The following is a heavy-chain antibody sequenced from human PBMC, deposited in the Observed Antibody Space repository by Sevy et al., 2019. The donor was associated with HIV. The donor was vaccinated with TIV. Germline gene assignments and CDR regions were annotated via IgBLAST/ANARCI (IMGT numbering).Heavy chain of an antibody. V-gene: IGHV1-18*04. D-gene: IGHD2-15*01. Sequence: ASVKVACKASGYTFTSYGISWVRQAPGQGLEWMGCISAYNGNTNYAQKLQGRVTMTTDTSTSTAYMELRSLRSDDTAVYYCARDRLPHLIVVVAATGGYGMDVWGQGTTVTVSS. CDR3: ARDRLPHLIVVVAATGGYGMDV. J-gene: IGHJ6*02. CDR2: ISAYNGNT. CDR1: GYTFTSYG.